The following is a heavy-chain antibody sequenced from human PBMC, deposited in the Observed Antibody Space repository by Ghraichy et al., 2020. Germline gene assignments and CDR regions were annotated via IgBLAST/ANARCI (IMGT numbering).Heavy chain of an antibody. CDR1: GFTFSSYA. CDR2: ISYDGSNK. D-gene: IGHD1-26*01. Sequence: GGSLRLSCAASGFTFSSYAMHWVRQAPGKGLEWVAVISYDGSNKYYADSVKGRFTISRDNSKNTLYLQMNSLRAEDTAVYYCARDQNREWELLGGYYFDYWGQGTLVTVSS. CDR3: ARDQNREWELLGGYYFDY. V-gene: IGHV3-30-3*01. J-gene: IGHJ4*02.